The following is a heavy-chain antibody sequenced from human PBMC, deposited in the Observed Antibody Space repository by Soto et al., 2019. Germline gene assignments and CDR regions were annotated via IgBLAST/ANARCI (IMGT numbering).Heavy chain of an antibody. J-gene: IGHJ4*02. V-gene: IGHV3-23*01. CDR2: ISSGGST. CDR1: GFTFTSYA. Sequence: GGSLRLSCAASGFTFTSYAMGWVRQAPGKGLEWVSVISSGGSTYYADSVRGRFTISRDNSKDTLSLQMNSLRAENTAVYYCAKRRGAGGHFDYWGQGALVTVSS. CDR3: AKRRGAGGHFDY. D-gene: IGHD2-15*01.